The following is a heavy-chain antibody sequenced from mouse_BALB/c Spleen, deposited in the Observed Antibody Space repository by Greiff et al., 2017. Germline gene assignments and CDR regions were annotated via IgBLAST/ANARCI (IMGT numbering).Heavy chain of an antibody. J-gene: IGHJ2*01. D-gene: IGHD1-1*01. CDR2: IWAGGSP. V-gene: IGHV2-9*02. Sequence: VQLVESGPGLVAPSQSLSITCTVSGFSLTSYGVHWVRQPPGKGLEWLGVIWAGGSPNYNSALMSRPSISQDNSKSQVFLKMNSLQTDDTAMYYCARALITTYYCDYWGQGTTLTVSS. CDR1: GFSLTSYG. CDR3: ARALITTYYCDY.